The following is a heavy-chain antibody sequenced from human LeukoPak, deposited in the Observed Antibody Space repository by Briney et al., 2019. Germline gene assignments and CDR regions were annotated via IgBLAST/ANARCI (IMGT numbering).Heavy chain of an antibody. Sequence: SETLSLTCTVSGYSITSGYYWGWIRQPPGKGLEWIGSIYHSGSTFYNPSLKSRVTISVDPSKNQFSLKLNSVIVADTAVYYCARDRPYSSSWYGDDAFDIWGQGTMVTVSS. V-gene: IGHV4-38-2*02. CDR1: GYSITSGYY. CDR2: IYHSGST. CDR3: ARDRPYSSSWYGDDAFDI. J-gene: IGHJ3*02. D-gene: IGHD6-13*01.